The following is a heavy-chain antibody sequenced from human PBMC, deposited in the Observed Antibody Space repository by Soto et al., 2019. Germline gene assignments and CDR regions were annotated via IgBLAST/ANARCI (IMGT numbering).Heavy chain of an antibody. CDR2: VSPNSGST. V-gene: IGHV1-2*02. J-gene: IGHJ6*02. CDR3: ARGGNLEYSSPGGDYYYAMDV. Sequence: ASVKPSCKACGSSFSGYYIHWVRQAPGQGLEWMGRVSPNSGSTSYAQKFQGRVTVTWDTSFTTAYLELNSLRSDDSAMYWCARGGNLEYSSPGGDYYYAMDVWGQGTAVTVSS. D-gene: IGHD3-22*01. CDR1: GSSFSGYY.